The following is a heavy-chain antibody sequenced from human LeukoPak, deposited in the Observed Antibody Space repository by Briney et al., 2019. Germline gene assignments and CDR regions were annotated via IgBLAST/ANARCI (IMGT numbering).Heavy chain of an antibody. D-gene: IGHD5-24*01. CDR2: VSGSGGRGAT. CDR1: GFTFINYV. J-gene: IGHJ6*03. Sequence: GGSLRLSCEASGFTFINYVMSWVRQVPGKGPEWVSSVSGSGGRGATYYRDSVKGRFTISRDNAQNSLFLQMNSLRAEDTAVYYCARVSITGYYYYMDVWGKGTTVTVSS. V-gene: IGHV3-23*01. CDR3: ARVSITGYYYYMDV.